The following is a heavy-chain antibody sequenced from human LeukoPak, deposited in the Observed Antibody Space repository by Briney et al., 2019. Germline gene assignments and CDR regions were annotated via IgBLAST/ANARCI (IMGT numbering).Heavy chain of an antibody. CDR3: AKMASYYYGSGSYFHY. V-gene: IGHV3-23*01. CDR2: ISGSGGST. CDR1: GFSFSSYA. D-gene: IGHD3-10*01. Sequence: GGSLRLSCVSSGFSFSSYAMSWVRQAPGKGLEWVSAISGSGGSTYYADSVKGRFTISRDNSKNTLYLQMNSLRAEDTAVYYCAKMASYYYGSGSYFHYWGQGTLVTVSS. J-gene: IGHJ4*02.